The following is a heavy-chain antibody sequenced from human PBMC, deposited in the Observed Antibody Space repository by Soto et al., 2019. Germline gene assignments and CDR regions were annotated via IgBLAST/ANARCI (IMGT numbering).Heavy chain of an antibody. D-gene: IGHD3-9*01. CDR1: GGSISSYY. V-gene: IGHV4-59*01. CDR3: ARFDILTGYYTAAFDY. CDR2: IYYSGST. J-gene: IGHJ4*02. Sequence: SETLSLTCTVSGGSISSYYLSWIRQPPGKGLEWIGYIYYSGSTNYNPSLKSRVTISVDTSKNQFSLKLSSVTAADTAVYYCARFDILTGYYTAAFDYWGQGTLVTVSS.